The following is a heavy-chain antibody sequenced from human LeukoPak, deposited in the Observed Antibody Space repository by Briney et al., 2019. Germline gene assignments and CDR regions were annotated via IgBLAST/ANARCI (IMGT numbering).Heavy chain of an antibody. D-gene: IGHD6-19*01. V-gene: IGHV4-34*01. Sequence: SETLSLTCAVYGGSFSGYYWSWIRQPPGKGLEWIGEINHSGSTNYNPSLKSRVTISVDTSKNQFSLKLSSVTAADTAVYYCARERIAVAGTYYYGMDVWGQGTTVTVSS. CDR3: ARERIAVAGTYYYGMDV. CDR1: GGSFSGYY. J-gene: IGHJ6*02. CDR2: INHSGST.